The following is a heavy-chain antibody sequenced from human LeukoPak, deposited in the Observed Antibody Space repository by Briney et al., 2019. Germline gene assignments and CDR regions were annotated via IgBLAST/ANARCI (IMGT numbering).Heavy chain of an antibody. CDR2: ISKSGTYI. D-gene: IGHD2-2*01. Sequence: PGGSLRLSYAASGFTFRDYTMNWVRQAPGKGLEWVSAISKSGTYIKYADSVKGRFTVSRDNAKNSLFLQMNSLRVEDTAVYFCAREVLIVVEPAANTIDYWGQGTRVTVSS. V-gene: IGHV3-21*01. CDR3: AREVLIVVEPAANTIDY. J-gene: IGHJ4*02. CDR1: GFTFRDYT.